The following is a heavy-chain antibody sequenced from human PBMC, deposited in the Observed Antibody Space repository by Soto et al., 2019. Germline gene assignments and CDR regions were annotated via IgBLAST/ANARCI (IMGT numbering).Heavy chain of an antibody. CDR2: ISYDGSGK. CDR3: ARDARIGTDWYFDL. V-gene: IGHV3-30-3*01. Sequence: QVQPVESGGGVVQPGRSLRLSCEASGFTFSSYAIHWVRQAPGKGLEWVAAISYDGSGKYDADSVKGRFTISRDNSKNTLYLQMNSLRVEDTAVYYCARDARIGTDWYFDLWGRGTLVTVSS. CDR1: GFTFSSYA. D-gene: IGHD1-26*01. J-gene: IGHJ2*01.